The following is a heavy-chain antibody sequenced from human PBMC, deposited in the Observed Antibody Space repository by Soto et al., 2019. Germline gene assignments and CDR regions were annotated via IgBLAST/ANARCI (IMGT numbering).Heavy chain of an antibody. J-gene: IGHJ5*02. CDR1: GGSISSYY. CDR3: ARAYCGGDCYFRPHWFDP. Sequence: PSETLSLTCTVSGGSISSYYWSWIRQPPGKGLEWIGYIYYSGSTNYNPSLKSRVTISVDTSKNQFSLKLSSVTAADTAVYYCARAYCGGDCYFRPHWFDPWGQGTLVTVSS. CDR2: IYYSGST. V-gene: IGHV4-59*01. D-gene: IGHD2-21*02.